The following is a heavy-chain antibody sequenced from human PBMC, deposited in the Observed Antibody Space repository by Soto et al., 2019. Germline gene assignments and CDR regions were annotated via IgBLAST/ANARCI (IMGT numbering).Heavy chain of an antibody. V-gene: IGHV1-8*01. CDR1: GYTFTSYD. CDR2: MNPNSGNT. Sequence: EASVKVSCKASGYTFTSYDINWVRQATGQGLEWMGWMNPNSGNTGYAQKFQGRVTMTRNTSISTAYMELSSLRSEDTAVYYCARFPGYYYYYHMDVWGKGTTVTVSS. CDR3: ARFPGYYYYYHMDV. J-gene: IGHJ6*03.